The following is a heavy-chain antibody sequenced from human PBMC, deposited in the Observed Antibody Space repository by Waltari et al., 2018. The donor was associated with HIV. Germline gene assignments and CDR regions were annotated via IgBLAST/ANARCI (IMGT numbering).Heavy chain of an antibody. CDR1: GFIFRDFA. D-gene: IGHD2-15*01. J-gene: IGHJ4*02. CDR3: AREGIVAAPFDF. CDR2: ISRDGSSK. Sequence: QVQLVESGGGLVQPGGSLRLPGAASGFIFRDFAIHWVRQAPGKGLEWVAVISRDGSSKYYADSVQGRFTISRDNSKNSLHLHMNSLRPKDTAVYYCAREGIVAAPFDFWGLGTLVTVSS. V-gene: IGHV3-30*01.